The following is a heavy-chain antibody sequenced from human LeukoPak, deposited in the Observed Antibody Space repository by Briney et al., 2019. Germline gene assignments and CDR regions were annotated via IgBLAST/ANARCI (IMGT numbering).Heavy chain of an antibody. V-gene: IGHV3-30-3*01. CDR3: ARVGGSIAAAGPFDY. D-gene: IGHD6-13*01. J-gene: IGHJ4*02. Sequence: PGGSLRLSCAASGFTFSGYAMHWVRQAPGKGLEWVAVISYDGSNKYYADSVKGRFTISRDNSKNTLYLQMNSLRAEDTAVYYCARVGGSIAAAGPFDYWGQGTLVTVSS. CDR2: ISYDGSNK. CDR1: GFTFSGYA.